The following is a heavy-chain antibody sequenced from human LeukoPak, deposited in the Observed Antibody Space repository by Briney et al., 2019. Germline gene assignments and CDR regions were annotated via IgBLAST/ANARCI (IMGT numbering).Heavy chain of an antibody. CDR1: GGSISTYY. CDR2: IYHSGST. J-gene: IGHJ4*02. Sequence: SETLSLTCAVSGGSISTYYWSWIRQPPGKGLEWIGYIYHSGSTNYNPSLKSRVTISVDTSKNQFSLKLSSVTAVDTAVYYCASGYGCACPSGYWGQGALVTVSS. CDR3: ASGYGCACPSGY. D-gene: IGHD5-18*01. V-gene: IGHV4-59*12.